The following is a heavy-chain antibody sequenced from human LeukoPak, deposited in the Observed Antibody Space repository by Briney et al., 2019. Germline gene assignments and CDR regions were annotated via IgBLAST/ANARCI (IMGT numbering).Heavy chain of an antibody. Sequence: SETLSLTCGVSGYSISSGYQRAWIRQSPGKGLEWIGSIYHSGSAHYNPSLKSRVTISVETSKNQFSLNMYSVTASDTALYYCARDPRWLTPDCTSTSCYENYFDPWGQGILVTVSS. CDR3: ARDPRWLTPDCTSTSCYENYFDP. CDR1: GYSISSGYQ. J-gene: IGHJ5*02. D-gene: IGHD2-2*01. CDR2: IYHSGSA. V-gene: IGHV4-38-2*02.